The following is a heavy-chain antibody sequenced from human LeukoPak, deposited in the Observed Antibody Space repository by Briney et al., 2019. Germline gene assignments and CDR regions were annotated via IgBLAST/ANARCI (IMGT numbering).Heavy chain of an antibody. CDR1: GYTFTSYA. CDR3: ARARDLGYCSGGSCHLDY. CDR2: INAGNGNT. D-gene: IGHD2-15*01. V-gene: IGHV1-3*01. Sequence: WASVKVSCKASGYTFTSYAMHWVRQAPGQRLEWMGWINAGNGNTKYSQKFQGRVTITRDTSASTAYMELSSPRSEDTAVYYCARARDLGYCSGGSCHLDYWGQGTLVTVSS. J-gene: IGHJ4*02.